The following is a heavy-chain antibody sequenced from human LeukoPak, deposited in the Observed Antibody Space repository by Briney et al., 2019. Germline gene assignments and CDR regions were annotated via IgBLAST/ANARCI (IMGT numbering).Heavy chain of an antibody. D-gene: IGHD6-19*01. CDR1: GFTFSSYG. Sequence: PGGSLRLSCAASGFTFSSYGMHWVRQAPGKGLEWVAFIRYDGSNKYYADSVKGRFTISRDNSKNTLYLQMNSLRAEDTAVYYCASASSGYFESLDYWGQGTLVTVSS. V-gene: IGHV3-30*02. CDR3: ASASSGYFESLDY. J-gene: IGHJ4*02. CDR2: IRYDGSNK.